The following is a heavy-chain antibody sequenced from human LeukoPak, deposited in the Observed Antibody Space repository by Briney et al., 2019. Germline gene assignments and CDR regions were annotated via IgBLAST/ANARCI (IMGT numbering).Heavy chain of an antibody. D-gene: IGHD5-18*01. V-gene: IGHV3-30-3*01. Sequence: QPGRSLRLSCAASGFTFSSYAMHWVRQAPGEGLEWVAVISYDGSNKYYADSVKGRFTISRDNSKNTLYLQMNSLRAEDTAVYYCARAGSYGSNWFDPWGQGTLVTVSS. CDR3: ARAGSYGSNWFDP. J-gene: IGHJ5*02. CDR1: GFTFSSYA. CDR2: ISYDGSNK.